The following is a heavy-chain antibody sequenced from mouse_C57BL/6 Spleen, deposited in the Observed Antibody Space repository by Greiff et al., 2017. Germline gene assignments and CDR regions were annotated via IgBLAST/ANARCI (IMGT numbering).Heavy chain of an antibody. CDR1: GFTFTDYY. CDR3: ARYGGSSYFDY. D-gene: IGHD1-1*01. Sequence: EVKLMESGGGLVQPGGSLSLSCAASGFTFTDYYMSWVRQPPGKALEWLGFIRNKANGYTTEYSASVKGRFTISRDNSQSILYLQMNALRAADSATYYCARYGGSSYFDYWGQGTTLTVSS. J-gene: IGHJ2*01. V-gene: IGHV7-3*01. CDR2: IRNKANGYTT.